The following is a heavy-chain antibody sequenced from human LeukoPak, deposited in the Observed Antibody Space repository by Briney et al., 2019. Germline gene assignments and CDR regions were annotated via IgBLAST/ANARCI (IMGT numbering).Heavy chain of an antibody. CDR3: ARVEYSYPVGYYYYMDV. J-gene: IGHJ6*03. CDR1: GYSMSSGYY. CDR2: IYHSGST. D-gene: IGHD5-18*01. V-gene: IGHV4-38-2*01. Sequence: SETLSLTCAVSGYSMSSGYYWGWIRQPPGKGLEWIGSIYHSGSTYYNPSLKSRVTISVDTSKNQFSLKLSSVTAADTAVYYCARVEYSYPVGYYYYMDVWGKGTTVTVSS.